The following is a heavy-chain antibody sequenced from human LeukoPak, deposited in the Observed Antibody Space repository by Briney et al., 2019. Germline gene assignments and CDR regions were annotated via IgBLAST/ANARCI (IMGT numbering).Heavy chain of an antibody. CDR3: ARVGTEKIRARTGHYYYMDV. CDR1: GGSISSSSYY. CDR2: IYYSGNT. V-gene: IGHV4-39*07. Sequence: ASETLSLTCTVSGGSISSSSYYWGWIRQPPGKGLEWIGNIYYSGNTYYNPSLKSRVTISVDTSKNQFSLKLSSVTAADTAVYYCARVGTEKIRARTGHYYYMDVWGKGTTVTVSS. D-gene: IGHD1-14*01. J-gene: IGHJ6*03.